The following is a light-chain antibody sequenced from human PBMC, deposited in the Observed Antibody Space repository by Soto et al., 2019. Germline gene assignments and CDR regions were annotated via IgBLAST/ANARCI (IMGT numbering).Light chain of an antibody. Sequence: AIQMTQSPSSLSASVGDRVTITCRASKGIRNDLGWYQQKQGKAPKLXIYAASSLHSGVQSRFSGSGSGTDFTRTISSLQPEDFATYFCLQGYNSPITFGQGTRLEIK. CDR2: AAS. CDR3: LQGYNSPIT. V-gene: IGKV1-6*01. J-gene: IGKJ5*01. CDR1: KGIRND.